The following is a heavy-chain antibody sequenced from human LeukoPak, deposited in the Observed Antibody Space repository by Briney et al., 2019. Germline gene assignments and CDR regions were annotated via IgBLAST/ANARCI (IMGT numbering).Heavy chain of an antibody. D-gene: IGHD2-15*01. CDR2: ISGSGGST. J-gene: IGHJ3*02. Sequence: GGSLRLSCAASGFTFSSYAMSWVRQAPGKGLEWVSAISGSGGSTYYADSVKGRFTISRDNSKNTLYLQMNSLRAEDTAVYYCARACSAGSCYGAFDIWGQGTMVTVSS. V-gene: IGHV3-23*01. CDR1: GFTFSSYA. CDR3: ARACSAGSCYGAFDI.